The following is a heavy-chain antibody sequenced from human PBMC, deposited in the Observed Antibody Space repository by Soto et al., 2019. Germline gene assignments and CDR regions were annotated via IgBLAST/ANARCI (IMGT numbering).Heavy chain of an antibody. CDR3: ATPPYSDAFDI. Sequence: PGESLKISCNSSGYIFTNYWIGWVPQMPGKGLEWMGIIYPGGSDTRYSPSFQGQVTISADKSISTAYLQWSSLKASDTAMYYCATPPYSDAFDIWGQGTMVTVSS. D-gene: IGHD2-15*01. CDR2: IYPGGSDT. J-gene: IGHJ3*02. V-gene: IGHV5-51*01. CDR1: GYIFTNYW.